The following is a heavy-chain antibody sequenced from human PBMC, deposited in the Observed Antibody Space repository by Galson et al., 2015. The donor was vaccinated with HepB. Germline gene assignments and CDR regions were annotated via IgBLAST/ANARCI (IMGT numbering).Heavy chain of an antibody. V-gene: IGHV3-33*08. Sequence: SLRLSCAASGFTFSSYGMHWVRQAPGKGLEWVAVIWYDGSNKYYADSVKGRFTISRDNSKNTLYLQMNSLRAEDTAVYYCARDHGMGAFDYWGQGTLVTVSS. D-gene: IGHD3-16*01. CDR3: ARDHGMGAFDY. J-gene: IGHJ4*02. CDR1: GFTFSSYG. CDR2: IWYDGSNK.